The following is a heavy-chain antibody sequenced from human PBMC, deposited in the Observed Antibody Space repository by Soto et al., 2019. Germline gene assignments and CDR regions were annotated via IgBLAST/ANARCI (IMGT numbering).Heavy chain of an antibody. D-gene: IGHD3-10*01. CDR2: ISDGGDLT. J-gene: IGHJ3*02. CDR3: ARRVIGSSRAFDI. V-gene: IGHV3-23*01. CDR1: GSAFTGHP. Sequence: AGGSLRLSCAASGSAFTGHPMSWVRQAPEKGLEWVAGISDGGDLTYNADSVKGRFTISRDNSRNTLYLQMNSLRAEDTAVYYCARRVIGSSRAFDIWGQGTMVTVSS.